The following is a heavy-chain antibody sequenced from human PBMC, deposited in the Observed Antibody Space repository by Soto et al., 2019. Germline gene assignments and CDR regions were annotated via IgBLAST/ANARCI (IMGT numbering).Heavy chain of an antibody. V-gene: IGHV1-18*04. CDR2: ISAYNGNT. J-gene: IGHJ3*01. CDR1: GYTFTSYG. Sequence: ASVKVSCKASGYTFTSYGITWVRQAPGQGLEWMGWISAYNGNTEYVENLQGRFAMTTDTITSTAYMEMRSLRSDDTAIYYCARSGQKGSPSHDAFDFWGQGKMVTVSS. CDR3: ARSGQKGSPSHDAFDF.